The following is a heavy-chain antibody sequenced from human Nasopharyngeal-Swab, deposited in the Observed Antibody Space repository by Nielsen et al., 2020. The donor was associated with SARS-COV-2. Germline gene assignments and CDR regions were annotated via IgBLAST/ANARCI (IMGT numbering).Heavy chain of an antibody. J-gene: IGHJ6*02. Sequence: GESLKISCAASGFTFSTYGMHWVRQAPGKGLEWVAVIWYDGSNKYYADSVKGRFTISRDNSKNTLYLQMNSLRAEDTAVYYCARDVGTRINYYYGMDVWGQGTTVTVSS. CDR2: IWYDGSNK. D-gene: IGHD2/OR15-2a*01. CDR3: ARDVGTRINYYYGMDV. V-gene: IGHV3-33*01. CDR1: GFTFSTYG.